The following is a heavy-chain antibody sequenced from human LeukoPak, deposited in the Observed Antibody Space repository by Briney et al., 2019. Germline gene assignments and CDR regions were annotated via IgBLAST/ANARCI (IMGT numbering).Heavy chain of an antibody. CDR2: ISGSGGTT. J-gene: IGHJ4*02. CDR1: GFTFSSYA. D-gene: IGHD3-22*01. V-gene: IGHV3-23*01. Sequence: GGSLRLSCAASGFTFSSYAMSWVRQAPGKGLEWVSAISGSGGTTYYSDPVTGRFTISRDNSKNTLYLQMNSLRAEDTAVYYCAKRDSSGYSHFFDYWGQGILVTVSS. CDR3: AKRDSSGYSHFFDY.